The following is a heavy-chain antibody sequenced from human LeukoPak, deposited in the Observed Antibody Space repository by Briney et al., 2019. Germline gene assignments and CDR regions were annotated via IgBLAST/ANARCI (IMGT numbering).Heavy chain of an antibody. CDR2: IYYSGST. Sequence: SETLSLTCSVSGGSVSSSSYYWVWIRQPPGKGLEWIGNIYYSGSTYYNPSLKSRVTISIDTSKNHFSLKLSSVTAADTAVYYCARRVGYYGSGMRFDYWGQGTLVTVSS. V-gene: IGHV4-39*02. CDR3: ARRVGYYGSGMRFDY. D-gene: IGHD3-10*01. J-gene: IGHJ4*02. CDR1: GGSVSSSSYY.